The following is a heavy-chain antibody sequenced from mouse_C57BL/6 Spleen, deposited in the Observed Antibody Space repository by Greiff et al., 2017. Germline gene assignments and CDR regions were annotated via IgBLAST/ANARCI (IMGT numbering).Heavy chain of an antibody. V-gene: IGHV3-6*01. D-gene: IGHD2-3*01. CDR1: GYSITSGYY. CDR2: ISYDGSN. Sequence: EVQLQESGPGLVKPSQSLSLTCSVTGYSITSGYYWNWSRQFPGNKLEWMGYISYDGSNNYNPSLKNRISITRDTSKNQFFLKLNSVTTEDTSTYYGARFDGYYSHFDYWCQGTPPTVSS. J-gene: IGHJ2*01. CDR3: ARFDGYYSHFDY.